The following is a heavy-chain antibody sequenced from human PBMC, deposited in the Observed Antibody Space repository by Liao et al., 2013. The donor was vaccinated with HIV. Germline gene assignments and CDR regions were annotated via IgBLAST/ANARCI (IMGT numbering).Heavy chain of an antibody. D-gene: IGHD6-19*01. V-gene: IGHV4-30-2*01. CDR3: ARDDRQWLVSSLDI. CDR1: GGSISSGGYS. J-gene: IGHJ3*02. Sequence: QLQLQESGPGLVKPSETLSLTCTVSGGSISSGGYSWSWIRQPPGKGLEWIGYIYHSGSTYYNPSLKSRVTISVDRSKNQFSLKLSSVTAADTAVYYCARDDRQWLVSSLDIWGQGTMVTVSS. CDR2: IYHSGST.